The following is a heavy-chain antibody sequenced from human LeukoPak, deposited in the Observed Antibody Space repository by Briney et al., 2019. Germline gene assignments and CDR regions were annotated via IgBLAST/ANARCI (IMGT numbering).Heavy chain of an antibody. CDR1: GYRFSSYW. V-gene: IGHV5-51*01. J-gene: IGHJ4*02. D-gene: IGHD6-19*01. Sequence: GESLKISCKGSGYRFSSYWIGWVRQMPGQGLEWMGIIQPGDSDTRYSPSFQGQVTISVDKSISTAYLQWSSPKASDTAMYYCARHVKEWLADYWGQGTLVTVSS. CDR2: IQPGDSDT. CDR3: ARHVKEWLADY.